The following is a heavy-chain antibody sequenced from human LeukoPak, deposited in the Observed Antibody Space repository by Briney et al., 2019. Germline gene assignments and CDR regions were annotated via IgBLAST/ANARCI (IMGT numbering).Heavy chain of an antibody. CDR1: GGSISSSSYY. CDR3: ASTGYSSGWYNC. Sequence: SETLSLTCTVSGGSISSSSYYWGWIRQPPGKGLEWIGSIYYSGSTYYNPSLKSRVTISVDTSKNQFSLKLSSVTAADTAVYYCASTGYSSGWYNCWGQGTLVTVSS. J-gene: IGHJ4*02. V-gene: IGHV4-39*01. CDR2: IYYSGST. D-gene: IGHD6-19*01.